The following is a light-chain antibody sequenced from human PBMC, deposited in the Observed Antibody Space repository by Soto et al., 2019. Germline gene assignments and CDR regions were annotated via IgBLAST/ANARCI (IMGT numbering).Light chain of an antibody. V-gene: IGKV3-20*01. CDR3: QQYGSSPPTWT. Sequence: EIVFTQSPGTLSLSPGERATLSFGAGQSVSSSYLAWYQQKPGQAPRLLIYGASSRATGIPDRFSASGSGTDFTLTISRLETEDFEVYYCQQYGSSPPTWTFGQGTKVDIK. CDR2: GAS. CDR1: QSVSSSY. J-gene: IGKJ1*01.